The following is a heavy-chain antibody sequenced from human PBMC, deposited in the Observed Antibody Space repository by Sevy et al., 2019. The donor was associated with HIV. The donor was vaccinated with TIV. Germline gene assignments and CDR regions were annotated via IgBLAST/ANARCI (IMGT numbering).Heavy chain of an antibody. V-gene: IGHV3-11*06. J-gene: IGHJ5*01. CDR1: GFIFSDFY. CDR3: AREIREFLSPTSFDL. D-gene: IGHD3-10*01. CDR2: ISSRSTYT. Sequence: GGSLRLSCEVSGFIFSDFYMSWIRQAPGKGLEWISFISSRSTYTNYTNSVKCRFTISRDNAKNSLYLQMDSLRVEDTAVYYCAREIREFLSPTSFDLWGQGTLVTVSS.